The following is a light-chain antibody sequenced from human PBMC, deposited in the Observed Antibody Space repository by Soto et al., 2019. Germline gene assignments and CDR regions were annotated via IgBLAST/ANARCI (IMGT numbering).Light chain of an antibody. V-gene: IGKV3-11*01. CDR2: DVS. CDR3: QQRSNWPPWT. Sequence: ENVLTQSPATLSLSPGERASLSCRASQSVGNSLAWYQHKPGQAPRLLIYDVSNRATGIPARFSGSGSGTDFTLTISSLEPEDFAVYYCQQRSNWPPWTFGQGTKVDIK. J-gene: IGKJ1*01. CDR1: QSVGNS.